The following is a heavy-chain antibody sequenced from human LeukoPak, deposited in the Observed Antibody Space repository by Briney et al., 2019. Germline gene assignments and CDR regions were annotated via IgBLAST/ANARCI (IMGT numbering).Heavy chain of an antibody. CDR1: GFTFSSYA. V-gene: IGHV3-23*01. J-gene: IGHJ4*02. D-gene: IGHD5-24*01. CDR3: AKDTKMATMASGNNFDY. CDR2: VRGSGGST. Sequence: PGGSLRLSCAASGFTFSSYAMSGGRETPGEGVGWGSAVRGSGGSTYYADSVKGRFTISRDNSKNTLYLQMNSLRAEDTAVYYCAKDTKMATMASGNNFDYWGQGTLVTVSS.